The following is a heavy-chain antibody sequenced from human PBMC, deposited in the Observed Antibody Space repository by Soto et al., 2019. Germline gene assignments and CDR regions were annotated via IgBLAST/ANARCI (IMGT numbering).Heavy chain of an antibody. CDR3: ASGYYDFWSGHYYYYGMDV. Sequence: SETLSLTCTVSGGSISSGGYYWSWIRQHPGKGLEWIGYIYYSGSTYYNPSLKSRDTISVDTSKNQFSLKLSSVTAADTAVYYCASGYYDFWSGHYYYYGMDVWGQGTTVTVSS. CDR1: GGSISSGGYY. J-gene: IGHJ6*02. D-gene: IGHD3-3*01. CDR2: IYYSGST. V-gene: IGHV4-31*03.